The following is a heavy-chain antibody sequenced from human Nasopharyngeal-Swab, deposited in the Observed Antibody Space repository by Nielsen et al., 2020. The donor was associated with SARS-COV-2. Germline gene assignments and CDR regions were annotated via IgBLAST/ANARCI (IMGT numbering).Heavy chain of an antibody. CDR3: ARIGGSRDYDGAFDI. CDR2: INPNSGGT. CDR1: GYTFTGYY. Sequence: ASVKVSCKASGYTFTGYYMHWVRQAPGQGLEWMGRINPNSGGTNYAQKLQGRVTMTTDTSTSTAYMELRSLRSDDTAVYYCARIGGSRDYDGAFDIWGQGTMVTVSS. D-gene: IGHD4-23*01. J-gene: IGHJ3*02. V-gene: IGHV1-2*06.